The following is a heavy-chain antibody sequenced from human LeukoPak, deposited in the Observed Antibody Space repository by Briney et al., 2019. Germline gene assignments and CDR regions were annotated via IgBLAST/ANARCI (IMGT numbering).Heavy chain of an antibody. V-gene: IGHV3-53*01. CDR3: ARRTGAAPGEFFLH. J-gene: IGHJ1*01. CDR2: IYSSGST. D-gene: IGHD6-13*01. CDR1: GFTFSSYG. Sequence: GRSLRLSCAASGFTFSSYGMHWVRQAPGKGLEWVSAIYSSGSTDYADSVRGRFTIARDTSKNMVYLQMNSLTAEDTAIYYCARRTGAAPGEFFLHWGQGTLVTVSS.